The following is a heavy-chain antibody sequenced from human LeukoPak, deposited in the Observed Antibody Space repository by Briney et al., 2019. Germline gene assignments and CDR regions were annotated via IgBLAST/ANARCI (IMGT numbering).Heavy chain of an antibody. J-gene: IGHJ1*01. Sequence: HAGGSLRLSCAASGFTFSSSSISWVRQAPGKGLVWVSRINSDGSSTSYADSVKGRFTISRDNAKNTLYLQMNSLRAEDTAVYYCATYPGRYYYDSSGEEYFQHWGQGTLVTVSS. D-gene: IGHD3-22*01. CDR2: INSDGSST. CDR1: GFTFSSSS. CDR3: ATYPGRYYYDSSGEEYFQH. V-gene: IGHV3-74*01.